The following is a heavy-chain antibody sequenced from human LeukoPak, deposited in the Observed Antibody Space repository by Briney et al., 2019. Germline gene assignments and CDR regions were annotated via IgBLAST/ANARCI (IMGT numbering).Heavy chain of an antibody. CDR3: ARTLKDYDFWSGYYTGTYYFDY. Sequence: PSETLSLTCAVYGGSFSGYYWSWIRQPPGKGLEWIGEINHSGSTNYNPSLKSRVTISVDTSKNQFSLKLSSVTAADTAVYYCARTLKDYDFWSGYYTGTYYFDYWGQGTLVTVSS. D-gene: IGHD3-3*01. CDR1: GGSFSGYY. V-gene: IGHV4-34*01. J-gene: IGHJ4*02. CDR2: INHSGST.